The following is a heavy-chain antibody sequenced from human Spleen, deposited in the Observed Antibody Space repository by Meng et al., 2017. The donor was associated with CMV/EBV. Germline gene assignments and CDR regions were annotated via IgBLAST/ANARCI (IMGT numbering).Heavy chain of an antibody. CDR3: ARDKVVVVPAALYHYYYGMDV. CDR2: INPSGGST. J-gene: IGHJ6*02. Sequence: ASVKVSCKASGYTFTSYYMHWVRQAPGQGLEWMGIINPSGGSTSYAQKFQGRVTMTRDTSTSTVYMELSSLRSEDTAVYYCARDKVVVVPAALYHYYYGMDVWGQGTTVTVSS. CDR1: GYTFTSYY. V-gene: IGHV1-46*01. D-gene: IGHD2-2*01.